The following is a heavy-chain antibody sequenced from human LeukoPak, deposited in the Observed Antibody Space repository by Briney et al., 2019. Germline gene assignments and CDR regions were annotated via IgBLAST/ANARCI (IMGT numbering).Heavy chain of an antibody. V-gene: IGHV3-21*01. J-gene: IGHJ6*02. CDR2: ISGRGGYI. Sequence: PGGSLRLSCAASGLTFSGYSMNWVRQAPGKGLEWVSSISGRGGYIFYADSVKGRFTISRDNVKNSLYLQMNSLRVEDTAVYYCGRDKGDGSYYGMDVWGQGTTVIVSS. D-gene: IGHD5-24*01. CDR3: GRDKGDGSYYGMDV. CDR1: GLTFSGYS.